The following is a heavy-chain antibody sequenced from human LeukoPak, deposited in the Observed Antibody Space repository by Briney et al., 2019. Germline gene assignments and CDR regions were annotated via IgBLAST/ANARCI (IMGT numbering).Heavy chain of an antibody. Sequence: ASVKVSCKASGYTLTSYGISWVRQAPGQGLEWMGWISAYNGNTNYAQKLQGRVTVTTDTSTSTAYMELRSLRSDDTAVYYCARSVYYYDSSGYYYPSYFDYWGQGTLVTVSS. D-gene: IGHD3-22*01. CDR1: GYTLTSYG. V-gene: IGHV1-18*01. CDR2: ISAYNGNT. CDR3: ARSVYYYDSSGYYYPSYFDY. J-gene: IGHJ4*02.